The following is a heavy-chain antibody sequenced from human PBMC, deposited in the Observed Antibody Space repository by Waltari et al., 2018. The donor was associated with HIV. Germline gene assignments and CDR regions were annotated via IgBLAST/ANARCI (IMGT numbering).Heavy chain of an antibody. CDR1: GGSISSGSYY. V-gene: IGHV4-61*02. CDR3: ARGGVVPLGD. D-gene: IGHD3-3*01. CDR2: IYTSGSN. Sequence: QVQLQESGPGLVKPSQTLSLTCTVSGGSISSGSYYWSWIRQPAGKGLEWIGRIYTSGSNNYNPSLKSRVTISVDTSKNQFSLKLSSVTTADTAVYYCARGGVVPLGDWGQGTLVTVSS. J-gene: IGHJ4*02.